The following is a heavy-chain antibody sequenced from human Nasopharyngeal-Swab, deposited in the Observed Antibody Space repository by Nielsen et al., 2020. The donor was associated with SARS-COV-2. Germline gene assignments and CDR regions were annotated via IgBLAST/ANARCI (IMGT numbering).Heavy chain of an antibody. J-gene: IGHJ6*02. V-gene: IGHV1-69*01. CDR3: ARSRARIQYDFWSGYYYYGMDV. Sequence: WVRQAPGQGLELMGGIIPIFGAANYAQKFQGRVTITADESTSTAYMELSSLRSEDTAVYYCARSRARIQYDFWSGYYYYGMDVWGQGTTVTVSS. CDR2: IIPIFGAA. D-gene: IGHD3-3*01.